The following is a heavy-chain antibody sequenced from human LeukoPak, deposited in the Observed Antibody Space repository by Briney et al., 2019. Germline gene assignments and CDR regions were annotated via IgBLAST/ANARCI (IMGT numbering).Heavy chain of an antibody. D-gene: IGHD4-17*01. CDR1: GFTFSSYA. J-gene: IGHJ2*01. CDR3: AKDGTVTECYFDL. CDR2: ISGSGGTT. Sequence: GGSLRLSCAASGFTFSSYAMSWVRQAPGKGLEWVSLISGSGGTTKFADPVRGRFTMSRDNSKNTVHLQMNSLRAEDTAVYYCAKDGTVTECYFDLWGRGTLVTVSS. V-gene: IGHV3-23*01.